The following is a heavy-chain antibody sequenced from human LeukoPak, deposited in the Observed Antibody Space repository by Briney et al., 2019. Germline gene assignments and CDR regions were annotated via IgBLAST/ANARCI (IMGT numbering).Heavy chain of an antibody. CDR3: ARGRERGYCSGGSCYHWFDP. Sequence: SETLSLTCAVYGGSFSGYYWSWIRQPPGKGLEWIGEINHSGSTNYNPSLKSRVTISVDTSKNQFSLKLSSVTAADTAVYDCARGRERGYCSGGSCYHWFDPWGQGTLVTVSS. J-gene: IGHJ5*02. V-gene: IGHV4-34*01. CDR1: GGSFSGYY. D-gene: IGHD2-15*01. CDR2: INHSGST.